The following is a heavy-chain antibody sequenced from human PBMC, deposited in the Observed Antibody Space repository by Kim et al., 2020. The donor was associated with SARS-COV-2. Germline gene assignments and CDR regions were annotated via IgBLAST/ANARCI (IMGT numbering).Heavy chain of an antibody. CDR3: AGASYGAASYYWFDP. Sequence: AYSVKGRFIISKDNAKNSLFHKMNSLRAEDTAVYYCAGASYGAASYYWFDPWGQGTLVTVSS. J-gene: IGHJ5*02. D-gene: IGHD3-10*01. V-gene: IGHV3-11*05.